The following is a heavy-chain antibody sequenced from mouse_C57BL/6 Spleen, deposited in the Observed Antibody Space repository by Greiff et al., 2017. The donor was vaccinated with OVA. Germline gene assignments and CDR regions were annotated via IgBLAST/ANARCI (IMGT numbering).Heavy chain of an antibody. J-gene: IGHJ4*01. D-gene: IGHD1-1*01. V-gene: IGHV4-1*01. CDR1: GIDFSRYW. CDR2: INPDSSTI. CDR3: ARPYGSYYAMDD. Sequence: EVKLLESGGGLVQPGGSRKLSCAASGIDFSRYWMSWVRRAPGKGLEWIGEINPDSSTINYAPSLKDKFIISRDNAKNTLYLQMSKVRSDDTALYYCARPYGSYYAMDDWGQGTSVTVSS.